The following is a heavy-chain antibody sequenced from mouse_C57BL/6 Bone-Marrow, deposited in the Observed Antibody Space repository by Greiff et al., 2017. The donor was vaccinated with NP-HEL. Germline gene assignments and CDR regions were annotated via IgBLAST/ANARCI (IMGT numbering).Heavy chain of an antibody. V-gene: IGHV2-9-1*01. CDR3: ARRGYYGSSFAY. J-gene: IGHJ3*01. CDR2: IWTGGGT. CDR1: GFSLPSYA. D-gene: IGHD1-1*01. Sequence: QVQLKESGPGLVAPSQSLSITCTVSGFSLPSYALSWVRQPPGKGLEWPGVIWTGGGTNYNSALKSRLSISKDNSKIQVFLKMNRLQTDDTARYYCARRGYYGSSFAYWGQGTLVTVSA.